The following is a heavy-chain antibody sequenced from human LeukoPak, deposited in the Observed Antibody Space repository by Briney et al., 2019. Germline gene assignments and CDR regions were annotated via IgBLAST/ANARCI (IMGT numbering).Heavy chain of an antibody. Sequence: ASVKVSCKASGGTFISYAISWVRQAPGQGLEWMGGIIPIFGTANYAQKFQGRVTITADESTSTAYMELKSLRFDDTAVYYCARNGFRYSSRYFDYWGQGTLVTVSS. J-gene: IGHJ4*02. CDR2: IIPIFGTA. V-gene: IGHV1-69*13. CDR3: ARNGFRYSSRYFDY. D-gene: IGHD6-13*01. CDR1: GGTFISYA.